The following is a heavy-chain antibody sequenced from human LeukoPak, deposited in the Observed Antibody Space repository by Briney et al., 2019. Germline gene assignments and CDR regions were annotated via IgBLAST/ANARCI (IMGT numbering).Heavy chain of an antibody. CDR2: IKEDGSED. Sequence: GGSLRLSCAASGFTFSRAWMSWVRQAPGKGLEWVANIKEDGSEDYYADSVKGRFAISKDNAKNSLYPQMNNLRAEDTAMYYCARDADGYEDWGQGTLVIVSS. J-gene: IGHJ4*02. CDR1: GFTFSRAW. CDR3: ARDADGYED. V-gene: IGHV3-7*01. D-gene: IGHD5-24*01.